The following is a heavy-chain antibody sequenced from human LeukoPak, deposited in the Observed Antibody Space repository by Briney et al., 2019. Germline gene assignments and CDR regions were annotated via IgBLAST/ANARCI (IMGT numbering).Heavy chain of an antibody. J-gene: IGHJ4*02. Sequence: GGSLRLSCAASGFTFTNYWMHWVRQAPGKGLVWVSHINSDGSTTRYADSVKGRFTVSRDNSKNTLYLQMNSLRAEDTAVYYCAKDVADIVVVPAAISGLVYWGQGTLVTVSS. D-gene: IGHD2-2*01. CDR3: AKDVADIVVVPAAISGLVY. V-gene: IGHV3-74*01. CDR2: INSDGSTT. CDR1: GFTFTNYW.